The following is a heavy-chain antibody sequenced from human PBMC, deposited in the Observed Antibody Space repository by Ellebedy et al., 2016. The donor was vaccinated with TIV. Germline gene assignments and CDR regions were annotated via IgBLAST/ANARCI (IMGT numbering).Heavy chain of an antibody. D-gene: IGHD1-1*01. Sequence: GGSLRLSCAASAFTVSSNYMSWVRQAPGKGLEWVSVISTGNSTYYADSVKDRFTISRDDSKNTLHLQIHSLRVEDTAVYYCATETLNDVDLRTWGVFDMWGQGTMVTVSS. CDR2: ISTGNST. CDR1: AFTVSSNY. V-gene: IGHV3-66*01. CDR3: ATETLNDVDLRTWGVFDM. J-gene: IGHJ3*02.